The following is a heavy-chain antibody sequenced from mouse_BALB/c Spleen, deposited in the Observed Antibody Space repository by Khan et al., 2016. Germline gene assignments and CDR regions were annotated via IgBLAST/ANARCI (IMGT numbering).Heavy chain of an antibody. CDR3: ARLYYYCCFAY. CDR1: GFDFSRYR. V-gene: IGHV4-1*02. Sequence: EVQLQESGGGLVQPGGSLKLSCAASGFDFSRYRMNWVRQAPGQGLEWIGEINPDSSTINYKPSLKAKFIIYRDNAKNTPYLQIRKLISYDTALYYCARLYYYCCFAYWGQVTTLTVSS. J-gene: IGHJ2*01. D-gene: IGHD1-1*01. CDR2: INPDSSTI.